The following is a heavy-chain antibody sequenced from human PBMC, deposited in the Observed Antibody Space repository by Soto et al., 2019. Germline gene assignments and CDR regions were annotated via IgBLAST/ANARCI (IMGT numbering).Heavy chain of an antibody. CDR3: AGDQLGYSSGWYENWCDP. Sequence: QVQLVKSGAEVKKPGSSVKVSCTASGGTFSSYAISWVRQAPGQGLEWMGGIIPIFGTANYAQKLQGRVTITADESTSTAYMERRSLRSDDTAVYYCAGDQLGYSSGWYENWCDPWGQGPLVAVSS. J-gene: IGHJ5*02. D-gene: IGHD6-19*01. V-gene: IGHV1-69*12. CDR1: GGTFSSYA. CDR2: IIPIFGTA.